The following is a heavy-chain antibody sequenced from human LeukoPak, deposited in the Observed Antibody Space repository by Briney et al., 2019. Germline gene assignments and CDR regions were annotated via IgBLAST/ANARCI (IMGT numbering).Heavy chain of an antibody. Sequence: GGSLRLSCAASGFTFGSYWMSWVRQAPGKGLEWVANIKHDGSEKYYVDSVKGRFTVSRDNAKNSLYLQMNSLRAEDTAVFYCARDHWGPGDYWGQGTLVTDSS. CDR1: GFTFGSYW. D-gene: IGHD3-16*01. J-gene: IGHJ4*02. CDR2: IKHDGSEK. V-gene: IGHV3-7*01. CDR3: ARDHWGPGDY.